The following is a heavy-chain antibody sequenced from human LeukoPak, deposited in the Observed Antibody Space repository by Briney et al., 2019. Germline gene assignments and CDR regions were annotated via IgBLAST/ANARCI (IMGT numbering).Heavy chain of an antibody. CDR2: ISSNGGST. Sequence: PGGSLILSCSASGFTFSSYAMHWVRQAPGKGLEYVSAISSNGGSTYYADSVKGRFTISRDNSKNTLYLQMSSLRAEDTAVYYCAKVLAYYFDYWGQGTLVTVSS. J-gene: IGHJ4*02. V-gene: IGHV3-64D*06. CDR1: GFTFSSYA. CDR3: AKVLAYYFDY.